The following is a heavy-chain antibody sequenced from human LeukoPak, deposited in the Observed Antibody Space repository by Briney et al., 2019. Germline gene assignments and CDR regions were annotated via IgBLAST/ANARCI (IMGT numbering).Heavy chain of an antibody. J-gene: IGHJ4*02. CDR2: VNPNSGNT. Sequence: GASVKVSCKASGYTFTSYDVNWVGQATGQGLEGMGWVNPNSGNTAYAQNFQGRVTMTSDTSISTAYMELSSLRSEDTAVYYCARGAWTSSFDYWGQGTLVTVSS. V-gene: IGHV1-8*01. CDR1: GYTFTSYD. D-gene: IGHD6-6*01. CDR3: ARGAWTSSFDY.